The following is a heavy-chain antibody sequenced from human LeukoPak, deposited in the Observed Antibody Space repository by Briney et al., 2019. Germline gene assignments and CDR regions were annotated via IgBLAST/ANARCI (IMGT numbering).Heavy chain of an antibody. V-gene: IGHV3-23*01. CDR1: GFTFSSYA. Sequence: PGGSLRLSCAASGFTFSSYAMSWVRQAPGKGLEWVSAISGSGGSTYYADSVKGRFTISRDNSKNTLYLQMNSLRAEGTAVYYCAKDMYSSGSYYGMDVWGQGTTVTVSS. J-gene: IGHJ6*02. CDR3: AKDMYSSGSYYGMDV. D-gene: IGHD6-19*01. CDR2: ISGSGGST.